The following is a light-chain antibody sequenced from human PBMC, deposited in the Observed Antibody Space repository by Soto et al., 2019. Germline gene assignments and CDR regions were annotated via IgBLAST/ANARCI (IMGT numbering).Light chain of an antibody. J-gene: IGKJ1*01. Sequence: EILLIPVLSALFAYVGDRVTITCRASQSISSWLAWYQQKPGKAPKLLIYDASSLESGVPSRFSGSGSGTEFTLTISSLQPDDFATYYCQQYNSYSWTFGQGTKVDIK. V-gene: IGKV1-5*01. CDR3: QQYNSYSWT. CDR2: DAS. CDR1: QSISSW.